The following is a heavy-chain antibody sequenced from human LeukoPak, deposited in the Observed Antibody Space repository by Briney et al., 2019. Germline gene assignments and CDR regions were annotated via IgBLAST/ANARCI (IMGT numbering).Heavy chain of an antibody. V-gene: IGHV1-69*13. Sequence: SVKVSCKASGGIFSNYAISWVRQAPGQGLEWMGGIIPIFGTANYAEKFRGRVTITADETTSTAYMELSRLKSEDTAVYYCARDSSEFRSLIPHWGQGTLVTVSS. J-gene: IGHJ1*01. CDR3: ARDSSEFRSLIPH. D-gene: IGHD2-21*01. CDR1: GGIFSNYA. CDR2: IIPIFGTA.